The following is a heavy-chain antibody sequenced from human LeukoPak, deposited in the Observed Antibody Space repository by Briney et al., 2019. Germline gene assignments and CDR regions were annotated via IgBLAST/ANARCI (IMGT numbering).Heavy chain of an antibody. J-gene: IGHJ4*02. D-gene: IGHD5-24*01. CDR1: GFNFNDFP. CDR3: TKTGMATMSKLNTYYFDY. Sequence: GRSLRLSCAASGFNFNDFPMLGPGQAPGRARGGVSGLIWNRGRIDYADSVKGRFIISRDNAKNSVYLQMNSLRAEDTAFYYCTKTGMATMSKLNTYYFDYWGRGTLVTVSS. CDR2: LIWNRGRI. V-gene: IGHV3-9*01.